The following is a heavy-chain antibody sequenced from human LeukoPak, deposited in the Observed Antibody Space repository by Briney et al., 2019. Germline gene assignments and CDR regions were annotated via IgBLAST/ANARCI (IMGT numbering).Heavy chain of an antibody. V-gene: IGHV1-69*13. D-gene: IGHD5-24*01. CDR1: GGTFSSYA. CDR3: ARDPGSNYDLGYNWFDP. J-gene: IGHJ5*02. CDR2: ITPIFGTA. Sequence: SVKVSCKASGGTFSSYAISWVRQAPGQGLEWMGGITPIFGTANYAQKFQGRVTITADESTSTAYMELSSLRSEDTAVYYCARDPGSNYDLGYNWFDPWGQGTLVTVSS.